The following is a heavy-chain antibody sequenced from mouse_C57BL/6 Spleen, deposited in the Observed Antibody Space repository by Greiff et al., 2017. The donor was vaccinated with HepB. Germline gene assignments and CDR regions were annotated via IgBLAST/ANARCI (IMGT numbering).Heavy chain of an antibody. V-gene: IGHV10-3*01. CDR1: GFTFNTYA. J-gene: IGHJ3*01. D-gene: IGHD1-1*01. Sequence: DVKLVESGGGLVQPKGSLKLSCAASGFTFNTYAMHWVRQAPGKGLEWVARIRSKSSNYATYYADSVKDRFTISRDDSQSMLYLQMNNLKTEETAMYYCVRDGGITTVVATSPDLAYWGQGTLVTVSA. CDR2: IRSKSSNYAT. CDR3: VRDGGITTVVATSPDLAY.